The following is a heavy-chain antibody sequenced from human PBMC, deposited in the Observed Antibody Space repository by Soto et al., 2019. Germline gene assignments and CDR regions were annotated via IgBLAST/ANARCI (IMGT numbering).Heavy chain of an antibody. CDR3: AIEGGYYDILTGYFRVYYGMDV. Sequence: PSETLSLTCTVSGGSISSYYWSWIRQPPGKGLEWIGYIYYSGSTYYNPSIKSRVTISVDTSKNQLSLKLSSVTAADTAFYYCAIEGGYYDILTGYFRVYYGMDVWGQGTTVTVSS. J-gene: IGHJ6*02. D-gene: IGHD3-9*01. CDR1: GGSISSYY. CDR2: IYYSGST. V-gene: IGHV4-59*12.